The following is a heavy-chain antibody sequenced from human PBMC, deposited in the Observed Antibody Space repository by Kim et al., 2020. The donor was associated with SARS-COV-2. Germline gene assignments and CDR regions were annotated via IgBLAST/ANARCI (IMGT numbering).Heavy chain of an antibody. Sequence: TEYAAAVKGRFSISRDDSVNSLNLQMNSLKTEDTAVYYCVRVQAQSHYDYWGHGTLVTVSS. V-gene: IGHV3-72*01. J-gene: IGHJ4*01. CDR2: T. CDR3: VRVQAQSHYDY.